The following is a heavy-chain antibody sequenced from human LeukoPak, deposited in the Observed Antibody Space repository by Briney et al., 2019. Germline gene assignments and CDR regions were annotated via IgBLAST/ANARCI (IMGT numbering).Heavy chain of an antibody. V-gene: IGHV3-21*01. Sequence: GGSLRLSCAASGFTFSSYSMNWVRQAPGKGLEWVSSISSSGAYIYYADSVKGRFTISRDNGKNSLYLQMNSLRDEDTAVFFFKQKTAYEILSGKNFGQYYFDYWGQGTLVTVSS. D-gene: IGHD3-9*01. J-gene: IGHJ4*02. CDR3: KQKTAYEILSGKNFGQYYFDY. CDR2: ISSSGAYI. CDR1: GFTFSSYS.